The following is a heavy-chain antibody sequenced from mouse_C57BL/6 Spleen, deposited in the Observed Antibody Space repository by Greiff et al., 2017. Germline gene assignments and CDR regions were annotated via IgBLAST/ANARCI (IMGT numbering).Heavy chain of an antibody. J-gene: IGHJ4*01. CDR3: ARHGLRREDY. CDR1: GFTFSDYY. CDR2: ISNGGGST. D-gene: IGHD2-2*01. V-gene: IGHV5-12*01. Sequence: EVMLVESGGGLVQPGGSLKLSCAASGFTFSDYYMYWVRQTPEKRLEWVAYISNGGGSTYYPDTVKGRFTISRDNAKNTLYLQISRLKSEDTAMYYCARHGLRREDYWGQGTSVTVSS.